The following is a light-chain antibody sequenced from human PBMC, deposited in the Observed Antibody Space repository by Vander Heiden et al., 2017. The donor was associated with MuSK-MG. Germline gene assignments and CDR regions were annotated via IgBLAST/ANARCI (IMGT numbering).Light chain of an antibody. V-gene: IGLV3-25*03. J-gene: IGLJ2*01. CDR1: ALPKQY. CDR3: QSADSSGTLEV. CDR2: KDS. Sequence: SYELPPPPSVSVSPGQTARITCSGDALPKQYAYWYQQKPGQAPVLVIYKDSERPSGIPERFSGSSSGTTVTLTISGVQAEDEADYYCQSADSSGTLEVFGGGTKLTVL.